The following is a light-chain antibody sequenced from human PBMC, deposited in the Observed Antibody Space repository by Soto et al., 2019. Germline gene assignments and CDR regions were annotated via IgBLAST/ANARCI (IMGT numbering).Light chain of an antibody. Sequence: DIQMTQSPSTLSASVGGRVTITCRASQSISDYLAWYQQKPGKAPKLLIYQASNLHSGVPSRFSGRGSGTEFILTISSLQPDDFATYYCHQYDSWSWTFGQGTKVEVK. CDR3: HQYDSWSWT. CDR1: QSISDY. V-gene: IGKV1-5*03. J-gene: IGKJ1*01. CDR2: QAS.